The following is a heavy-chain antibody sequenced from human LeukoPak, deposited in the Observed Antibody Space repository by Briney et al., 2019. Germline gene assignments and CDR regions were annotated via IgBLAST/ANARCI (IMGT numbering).Heavy chain of an antibody. Sequence: GGSLRLSCAASGFTFSTYWMSWVRQAPGKGLEWVGNIKEDGSDKNYVDSVRGRFTISRDNAKKSLFLQMNSLISEDTTAYYCARDGWRAINYWGQGTLVTVS. CDR2: IKEDGSDK. J-gene: IGHJ4*02. CDR3: ARDGWRAINY. V-gene: IGHV3-7*01. D-gene: IGHD5-24*01. CDR1: GFTFSTYW.